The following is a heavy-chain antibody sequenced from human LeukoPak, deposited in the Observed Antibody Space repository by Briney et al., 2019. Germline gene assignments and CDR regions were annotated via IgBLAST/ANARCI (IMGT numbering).Heavy chain of an antibody. J-gene: IGHJ5*02. Sequence: ASVKVSCKASGYTFTSYYMHWVRQAPGQGLEWMEIINPSGGSTSYAQKFQGRVTITRNTSISTAYMELSSLRSEDTAVYYCARESSDCSGGSCSSFDPWGQGTLVTVSS. CDR1: GYTFTSYY. D-gene: IGHD2-15*01. CDR3: ARESSDCSGGSCSSFDP. V-gene: IGHV1-46*01. CDR2: INPSGGST.